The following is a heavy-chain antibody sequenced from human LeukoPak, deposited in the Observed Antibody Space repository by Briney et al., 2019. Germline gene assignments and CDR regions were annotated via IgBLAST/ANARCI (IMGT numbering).Heavy chain of an antibody. D-gene: IGHD3-9*01. CDR3: ATDHYDILTGYPPGAFDI. CDR1: GYTLTELS. CDR2: FDPEDGET. Sequence: ASVKVSCKVSGYTLTELSMHWVRQAPGKGLEWMGGFDPEDGETIYTQKFQGRVTMTEDTSTDTAYMELSSLRSEDTAVYYCATDHYDILTGYPPGAFDIWGQGTMVTVSS. V-gene: IGHV1-24*01. J-gene: IGHJ3*02.